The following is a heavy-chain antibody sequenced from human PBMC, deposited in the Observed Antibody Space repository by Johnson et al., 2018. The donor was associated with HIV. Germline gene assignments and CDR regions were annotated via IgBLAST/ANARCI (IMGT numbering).Heavy chain of an antibody. D-gene: IGHD4-23*01. CDR2: SNSDGSRT. V-gene: IGHV3-74*01. Sequence: VQLVESGGGLVQPGGSLRLSCAASGFIFSRSWMHWVRHAPGKGLVWVSRSNSDGSRTTYADSVRGRFTISTDKAKNTLYLQMNRLRAEDTAVYYCARGTPYGGNSWDFDIWGQGTMVTVSS. J-gene: IGHJ3*02. CDR1: GFIFSRSW. CDR3: ARGTPYGGNSWDFDI.